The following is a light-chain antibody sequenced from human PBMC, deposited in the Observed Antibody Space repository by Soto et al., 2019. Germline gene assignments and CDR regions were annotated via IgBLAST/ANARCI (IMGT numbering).Light chain of an antibody. CDR1: TGAVATGHY. CDR3: SLSYSGIRV. J-gene: IGLJ3*02. CDR2: DTN. Sequence: QTVVTQEPSLTVCPGGTVTLTCASSTGAVATGHYPYWFQQKPGQAPRTLIYDTNNRHSWTPARFSGSLLGGKPALTLSGAQPEDEAECYCSLSYSGIRVFGGGTKLTVL. V-gene: IGLV7-46*01.